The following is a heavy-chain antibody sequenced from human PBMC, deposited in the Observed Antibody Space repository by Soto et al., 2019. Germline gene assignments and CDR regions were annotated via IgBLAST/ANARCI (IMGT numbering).Heavy chain of an antibody. Sequence: GGSLRLSCAASGFTFSGSAMHWVRQASGKGLEWVGRIRSKANSYATAYAASVKGRFTISRDDSKNTAYLQMNSLKTEDTAVYYCTRLPWNEQLVDYYYGMDVWGQGTTVTVSS. J-gene: IGHJ6*02. CDR3: TRLPWNEQLVDYYYGMDV. D-gene: IGHD6-6*01. V-gene: IGHV3-73*01. CDR1: GFTFSGSA. CDR2: IRSKANSYAT.